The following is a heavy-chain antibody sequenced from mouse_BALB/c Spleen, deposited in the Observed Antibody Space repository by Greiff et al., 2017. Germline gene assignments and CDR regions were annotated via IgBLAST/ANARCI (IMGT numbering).Heavy chain of an antibody. V-gene: IGHV1S56*01. Sequence: QVQLQQSGPELVKPGASVRISCKASGYTFTSYYIHWVKQRPGQGLEWIGWIYPGNVNTKYNEKFKGKATLTADKSSSTAYMQLSSLTSEDSAVYFCARGDDKGAWFAYWGQGTLVTASA. D-gene: IGHD2-12*01. J-gene: IGHJ3*01. CDR3: ARGDDKGAWFAY. CDR1: GYTFTSYY. CDR2: IYPGNVNT.